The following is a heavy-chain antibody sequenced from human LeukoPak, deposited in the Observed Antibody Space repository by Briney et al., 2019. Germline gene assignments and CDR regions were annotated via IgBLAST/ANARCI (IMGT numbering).Heavy chain of an antibody. CDR1: GFSFNSYS. D-gene: IGHD3-3*01. CDR3: ARPRSGYYLDGYDV. CDR2: ISTRSSTI. Sequence: GGSLRLSCAASGFSFNSYSMNWVRQAPGKGLEWVAYISTRSSTICYVDSLQGRFTISRDDAKKSLYLKMNSLGDEDTAVYYCARPRSGYYLDGYDVWGQGTMVTVSS. V-gene: IGHV3-48*02. J-gene: IGHJ3*01.